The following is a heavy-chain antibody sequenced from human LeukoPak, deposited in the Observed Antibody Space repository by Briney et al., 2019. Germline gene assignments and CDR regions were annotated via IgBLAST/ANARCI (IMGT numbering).Heavy chain of an antibody. CDR1: GGSFSGYY. D-gene: IGHD3-3*01. CDR3: ARSSARNYDFWSGYGKASGAFDI. Sequence: SXXLSLTCAVYGGSFSGYYWSWIRQPPGKGLEWIGEINHSGSTNYNPSLKSRVTISVDTSKNQFSLKLSSVTAADTAVYYCARSSARNYDFWSGYGKASGAFDIWGQGTMVTVSS. J-gene: IGHJ3*02. V-gene: IGHV4-34*01. CDR2: INHSGST.